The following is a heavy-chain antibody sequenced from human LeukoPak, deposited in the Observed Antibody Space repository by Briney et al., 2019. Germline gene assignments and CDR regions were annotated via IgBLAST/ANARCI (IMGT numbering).Heavy chain of an antibody. V-gene: IGHV3-23*01. J-gene: IGHJ4*02. CDR2: MSSSDDGR. Sequence: GGSLRLSCAASGFTFSSYWMSWVRQAPGKGLEWVSAMSSSDDGRYYAASVRGRFTISRDTSRSTLYLQMNSLRAEDAAVYYCAKAPVTSCRGAFCYPFDYWGQGTLVTVSS. CDR1: GFTFSSYW. CDR3: AKAPVTSCRGAFCYPFDY. D-gene: IGHD2-15*01.